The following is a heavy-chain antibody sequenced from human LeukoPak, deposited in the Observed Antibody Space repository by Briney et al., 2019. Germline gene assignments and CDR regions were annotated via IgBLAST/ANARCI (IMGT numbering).Heavy chain of an antibody. CDR3: ARDWTETDAFDI. J-gene: IGHJ3*02. D-gene: IGHD3/OR15-3a*01. V-gene: IGHV4-61*01. CDR1: GGSVSSGSYY. CDR2: IYYSGST. Sequence: SETLSLTCTVSGGSVSSGSYYWSWIRQPPGKGLEWIGYIYYSGSTNYNPSLKSRVTISVDTSKNQFSLKLSSVTAADTAVYYCARDWTETDAFDIWGQGTMVTVPS.